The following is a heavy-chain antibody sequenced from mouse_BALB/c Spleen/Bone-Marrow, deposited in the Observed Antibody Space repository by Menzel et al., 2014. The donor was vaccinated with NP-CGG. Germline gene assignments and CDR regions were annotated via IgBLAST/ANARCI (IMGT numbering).Heavy chain of an antibody. CDR2: ISYSGTT. Sequence: EVKLVESGPSVVKPSQTLSLTCSVTGDSITSGFWNWIRKFPGNKLEYMGYISYSGTTYYNPSLKSRISFTRDTSKNQYYLQLISVTTEDTATYFCARWDFGNHYAMDYWGQGTSVTVSS. CDR3: ARWDFGNHYAMDY. CDR1: GDSITSGF. D-gene: IGHD2-1*01. J-gene: IGHJ4*01. V-gene: IGHV3-8*02.